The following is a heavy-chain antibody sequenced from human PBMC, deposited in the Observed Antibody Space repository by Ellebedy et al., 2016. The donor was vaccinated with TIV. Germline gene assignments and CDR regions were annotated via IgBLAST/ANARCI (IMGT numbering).Heavy chain of an antibody. D-gene: IGHD2-2*02. CDR2: INAGNGYT. V-gene: IGHV1-3*01. J-gene: IGHJ5*02. CDR3: ARSEAISWFDP. Sequence: AASVKVSCKASGYTFSKYAIYWVRQAPGRRLEWMGRINAGNGYTKYSQKFEGRVTFTRDTSASTAYMELSSLRSEDTAVYYCARSEAISWFDPWGQGTLVTVSS. CDR1: GYTFSKYA.